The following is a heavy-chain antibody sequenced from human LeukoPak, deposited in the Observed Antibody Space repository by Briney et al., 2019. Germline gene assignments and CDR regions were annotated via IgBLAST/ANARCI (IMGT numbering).Heavy chain of an antibody. Sequence: GGSLRLSCAASGFTFSSYSMNWVRQAPGKGLEWVSSISSSSSYIYYADSVKGRFTNSRYNAKNSLYLQRNSLRAEDTAVYYCATGVVYDILTGSVDYWGQGTLVTVSS. CDR2: ISSSSSYI. CDR3: ATGVVYDILTGSVDY. D-gene: IGHD3-9*01. V-gene: IGHV3-21*01. CDR1: GFTFSSYS. J-gene: IGHJ4*02.